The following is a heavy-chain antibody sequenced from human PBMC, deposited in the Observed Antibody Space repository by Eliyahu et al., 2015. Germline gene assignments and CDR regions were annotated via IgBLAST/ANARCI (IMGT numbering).Heavy chain of an antibody. J-gene: IGHJ3*02. V-gene: IGHV4-39*01. Sequence: QLQLQESGPGLVKPSETLSLTCTVSGDSISSNTYYWGWIRQPPGKGLEWIGGIYYSGRTYYNPSLKSRVTISVDTSKNQFSLKLSSVTATDTAVYYCARLHGAFDIWGQGTMVTVSS. CDR3: ARLHGAFDI. CDR1: GDSISSNTYY. CDR2: IYYSGRT.